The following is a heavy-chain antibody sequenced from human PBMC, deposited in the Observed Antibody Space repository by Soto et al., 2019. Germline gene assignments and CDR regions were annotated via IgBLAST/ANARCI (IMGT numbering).Heavy chain of an antibody. V-gene: IGHV3-21*01. J-gene: IGHJ6*02. CDR2: IRSAGAYI. D-gene: IGHD3-16*02. CDR1: GFTFNSYS. CDR3: ARTINLGQRVIGMDV. Sequence: GGSLRLSCTASGFTFNSYSMNWARLAPGEGGEWVSSIRSAGAYIYYADSLKGRFTISRDNAKNSLHLQMNSLRAEDTAVYHCARTINLGQRVIGMDVWTQGATATDYS.